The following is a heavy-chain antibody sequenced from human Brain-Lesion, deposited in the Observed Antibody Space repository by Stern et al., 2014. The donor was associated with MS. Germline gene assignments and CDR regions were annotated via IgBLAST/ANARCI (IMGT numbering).Heavy chain of an antibody. CDR3: ARELPDLNAFDI. J-gene: IGHJ3*02. D-gene: IGHD1-14*01. V-gene: IGHV4-4*02. Sequence: QVQLQESGPGLVKPSGTLSLTCAVSGGSISSSNWWGWVRQSPGKGLGGIGEIYHSGGTKYSPSFESRVIISVDKSKNQFSLKLSYVTAADTAVYYCARELPDLNAFDIWGQGTMVTVSS. CDR1: GGSISSSNW. CDR2: IYHSGGT.